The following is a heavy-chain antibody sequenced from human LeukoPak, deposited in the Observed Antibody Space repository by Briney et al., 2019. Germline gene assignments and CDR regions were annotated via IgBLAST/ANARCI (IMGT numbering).Heavy chain of an antibody. CDR3: ARHKYYDIATGFDY. D-gene: IGHD3-9*01. V-gene: IGHV4-39*01. Sequence: KASETLSLTCTVSGGSISSSSYYWGWIRQPPGKGLEWIGSIYYSGSTYYNPSLKSRVTISVDTSKNQFSLKLSSVTAADTAVYYCARHKYYDIATGFDYWGQGTLVTVSS. CDR2: IYYSGST. J-gene: IGHJ4*02. CDR1: GGSISSSSYY.